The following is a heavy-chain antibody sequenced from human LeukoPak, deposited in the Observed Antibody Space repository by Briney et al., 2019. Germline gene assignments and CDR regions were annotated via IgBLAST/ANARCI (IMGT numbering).Heavy chain of an antibody. CDR3: ARERGSRVWVEYYYMDV. Sequence: GGSLRLSCAASGFTVSSNYMSWIRQAPGKGLEWVSYISSSGSTIYYADSVKGRFTISRDNAKNSLYLQMNSLRAEDTAVYYCARERGSRVWVEYYYMDVWGKGTTVTVSS. J-gene: IGHJ6*03. CDR2: ISSSGSTI. D-gene: IGHD1-26*01. V-gene: IGHV3-11*04. CDR1: GFTVSSNY.